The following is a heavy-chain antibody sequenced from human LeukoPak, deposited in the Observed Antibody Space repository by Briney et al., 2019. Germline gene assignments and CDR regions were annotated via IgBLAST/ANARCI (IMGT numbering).Heavy chain of an antibody. CDR3: ARDQAVPAAIGEEYYYGMDV. Sequence: ASVKVSCKASGNIFTTYALNWVRQAPGQGLEWMGWINTNTGDPTYAQGFTGRFVFSLDTSVNTAYLQISSLKAEDTAVYYCARDQAVPAAIGEEYYYGMDVWGQGTTVTVSS. CDR1: GNIFTTYA. J-gene: IGHJ6*02. CDR2: INTNTGDP. V-gene: IGHV7-4-1*02. D-gene: IGHD2-2*02.